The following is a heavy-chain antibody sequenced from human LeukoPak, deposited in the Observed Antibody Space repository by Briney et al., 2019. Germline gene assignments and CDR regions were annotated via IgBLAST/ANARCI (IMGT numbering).Heavy chain of an antibody. D-gene: IGHD6-13*01. CDR1: GFTFSSYW. V-gene: IGHV3-7*01. J-gene: IGHJ3*02. CDR3: ARGSPAAHDAFDI. Sequence: GGSLRLSCAASGFTFSSYWMSWVRQAPGKGLEWVANKKQDGSEKYYVDSVKGRFTISRDNAKNSLYLQMNSLRAEDTAVYYCARGSPAAHDAFDIWGQGTMVTVSS. CDR2: KKQDGSEK.